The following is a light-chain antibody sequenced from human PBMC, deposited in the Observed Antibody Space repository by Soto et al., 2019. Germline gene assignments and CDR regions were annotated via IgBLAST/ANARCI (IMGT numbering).Light chain of an antibody. V-gene: IGKV1-6*02. CDR1: QGIRND. CDR2: AAS. CDR3: QQAYSFPIT. J-gene: IGKJ5*01. Sequence: SHMTQSPSSLSASLGDGFTITFRSSQGIRNDLGWYQQKPGNAPKLLIYAASSLQSGVPSRFSGSGSGTDFTLTINSLQPEDFATYYCQQAYSFPITFGQGTRLEIK.